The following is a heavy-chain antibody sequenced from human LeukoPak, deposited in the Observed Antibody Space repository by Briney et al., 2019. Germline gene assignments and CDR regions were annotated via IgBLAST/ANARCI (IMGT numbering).Heavy chain of an antibody. J-gene: IGHJ3*02. CDR1: GFTFSGSA. V-gene: IGHV3-73*01. D-gene: IGHD3-3*01. CDR2: IRSKANSYAT. CDR3: TRSGEVYDFWSGYYDAFDI. Sequence: GGSLRLSCAASGFTFSGSAMHWVRQASGKGLEWVGRIRSKANSYATAYAESVKGRFTISRDDSKNTAYLQMNSLKTEDTAVYYCTRSGEVYDFWSGYYDAFDIWGQGTMVTVSS.